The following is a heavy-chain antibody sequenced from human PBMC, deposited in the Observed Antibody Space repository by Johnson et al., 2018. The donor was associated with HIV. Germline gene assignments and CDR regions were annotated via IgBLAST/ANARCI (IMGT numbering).Heavy chain of an antibody. D-gene: IGHD3-22*01. Sequence: QVQLVESGGGVVQPGRSLRLSCAASGFTFSDYYMSWIRQAPGKGLEWVSYISSSGSTIYYADSVKGQFTISRDNAKNSLYLQMNSLRAEDTAVYYCAKSGSYYDSSAYHDAFDIWGQGTMVTVSS. V-gene: IGHV3-11*04. CDR3: AKSGSYYDSSAYHDAFDI. J-gene: IGHJ3*02. CDR2: ISSSGSTI. CDR1: GFTFSDYY.